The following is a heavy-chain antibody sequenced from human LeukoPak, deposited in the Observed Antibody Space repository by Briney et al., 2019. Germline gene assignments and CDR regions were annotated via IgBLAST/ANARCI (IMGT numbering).Heavy chain of an antibody. CDR1: GFPFSTFH. Sequence: GRSLRHSCTPSGFPFSTFHMHWVRQAPGKGLEWVAAIAYDGSVKYYPDSLKGRLTISRDNSRNTLYLQMNSLRAEDTAVYYCAKDRGVVRATSFDYWGQGTLATVSS. J-gene: IGHJ4*02. D-gene: IGHD1-26*01. CDR3: AKDRGVVRATSFDY. V-gene: IGHV3-30*18. CDR2: IAYDGSVK.